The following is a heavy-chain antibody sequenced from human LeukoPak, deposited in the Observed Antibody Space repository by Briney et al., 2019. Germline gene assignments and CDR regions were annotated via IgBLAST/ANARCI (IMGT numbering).Heavy chain of an antibody. CDR1: GFTFSSYA. CDR3: AKDHTKFY. J-gene: IGHJ4*02. V-gene: IGHV3-23*01. D-gene: IGHD2-8*01. Sequence: PGGSLRLSCAASGFTFSSYAMSWVRQAPGKGLEWVSTIGGGGESTYSADSVKGRFTISRDNSKNTLYLQMDSLRAEDTAVYYCAKDHTKFYWGQGTLVTVSS. CDR2: IGGGGEST.